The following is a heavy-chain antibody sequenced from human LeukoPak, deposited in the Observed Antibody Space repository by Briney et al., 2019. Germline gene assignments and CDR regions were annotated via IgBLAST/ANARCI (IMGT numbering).Heavy chain of an antibody. Sequence: PGGSLRLSCAASGFTFSSYGMHWVRQAPGKGLEWVAGIWYDGSNKYYADSVKGRFTISRDNSKNTLYLQMNSLRAEDTAVYYCAAEERYYDSSGYGRMYFQHWGQGTLVTVSS. J-gene: IGHJ1*01. CDR1: GFTFSSYG. D-gene: IGHD3-22*01. V-gene: IGHV3-33*01. CDR3: AAEERYYDSSGYGRMYFQH. CDR2: IWYDGSNK.